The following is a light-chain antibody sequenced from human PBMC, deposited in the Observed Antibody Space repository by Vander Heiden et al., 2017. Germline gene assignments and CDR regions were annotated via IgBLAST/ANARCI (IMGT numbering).Light chain of an antibody. J-gene: IGKJ1*01. CDR1: QSVSSN. Sequence: EIVMTQSPATLSVSPGARVTLSCRASQSVSSNLAWYRQKPGQAPMFLIYGASTSATGIPARFSGSRSGTEFTLTIMSLQSEDFAVYYCQQYKTWPSTFGRGTKVEIK. V-gene: IGKV3-15*01. CDR3: QQYKTWPST. CDR2: GAS.